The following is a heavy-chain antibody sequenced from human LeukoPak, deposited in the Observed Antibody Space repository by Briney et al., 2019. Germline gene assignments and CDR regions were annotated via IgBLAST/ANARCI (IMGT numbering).Heavy chain of an antibody. D-gene: IGHD4-23*01. V-gene: IGHV1-69*02. CDR1: GGTFSSYT. Sequence: SVKVSCKASGGTFSSYTISWVRQAPGQGLEWMGRIIPILGIANYAQKFQGRVTITADKSTSTAYMELSSLRSEDTAVYYCARGIAEGYGGNSHVDYWGQGTLVTVSS. CDR2: IIPILGIA. J-gene: IGHJ4*02. CDR3: ARGIAEGYGGNSHVDY.